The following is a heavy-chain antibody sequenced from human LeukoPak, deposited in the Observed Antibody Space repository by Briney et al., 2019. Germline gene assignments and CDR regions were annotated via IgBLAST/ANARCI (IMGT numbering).Heavy chain of an antibody. CDR2: IYTSGST. V-gene: IGHV4-4*07. CDR1: GGSISSDY. J-gene: IGHJ3*02. CDR3: ARPSIAPGPFDI. Sequence: SETLSLTCTVSGGSISSDYWSWIRQPAGKGLEWIGCIYTSGSTNYNPSLKSRVTMSVDTSKNQFSLKLSSVTAADTAVYYCARPSIAPGPFDIWGQGTMVTVSS.